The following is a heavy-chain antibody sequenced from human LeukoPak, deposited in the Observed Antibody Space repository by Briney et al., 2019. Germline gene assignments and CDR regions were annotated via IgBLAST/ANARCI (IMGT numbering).Heavy chain of an antibody. CDR2: ISWNSGST. V-gene: IGHV3-9*01. Sequence: GGSLRLSCVVFGFTFRSYAMTWVRQAPGKGLEWVSGISWNSGSTGYADSVKGRFTISRDNAKNSLNLQMNSLRPEDTALYYCAKDLGRIAAAGRGFDYWGQGTLVTVSS. J-gene: IGHJ4*02. D-gene: IGHD6-13*01. CDR3: AKDLGRIAAAGRGFDY. CDR1: GFTFRSYA.